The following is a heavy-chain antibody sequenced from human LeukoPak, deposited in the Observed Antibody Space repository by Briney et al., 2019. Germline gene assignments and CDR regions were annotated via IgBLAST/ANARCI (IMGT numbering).Heavy chain of an antibody. V-gene: IGHV4-4*07. CDR1: GGSISSYY. CDR2: IYTSGST. J-gene: IGHJ4*02. D-gene: IGHD3-3*01. CDR3: ARASSIDFWSVARGGYFDY. Sequence: SETLSLPFPVSGGSISSYYWSWIPPPAGKGLEWIGRIYTSGSTNYNPSLKSRVTMSVDTSKNQFSLKLSSVTAADTAVYYCARASSIDFWSVARGGYFDYWGQGTLVTVSS.